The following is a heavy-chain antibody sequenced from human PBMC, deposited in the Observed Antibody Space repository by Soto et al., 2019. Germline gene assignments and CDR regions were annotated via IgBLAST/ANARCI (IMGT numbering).Heavy chain of an antibody. D-gene: IGHD6-25*01. V-gene: IGHV3-33*01. CDR2: IWNDGSKK. J-gene: IGHJ2*01. CDR1: GFVYSNYA. Sequence: VQLVESGGGVVQPGRSLRLSCAASGFVYSNYAMHWVRLSPGKGLEWVALIWNDGSKKDYLDSVKGRFIISRDNSLKTLHLQMDSLRAADAAVYFCVRGIPSQYTSDWLYWYFDLWGRGTQVTVSA. CDR3: VRGIPSQYTSDWLYWYFDL.